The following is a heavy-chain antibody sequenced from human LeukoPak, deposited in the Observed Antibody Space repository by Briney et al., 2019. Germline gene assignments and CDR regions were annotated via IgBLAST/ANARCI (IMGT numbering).Heavy chain of an antibody. CDR2: IIPIFGTA. J-gene: IGHJ4*02. Sequence: ASVKVSCKASGGTFSSYAISWVRQAPGQGLEWMGGIIPIFGTANYAQKFQGRVTITTDETTSTAYMELSSLRSEDTAVYYCARGRWLQPWGYFDYWGQGTLVTVSS. D-gene: IGHD5-24*01. CDR3: ARGRWLQPWGYFDY. V-gene: IGHV1-69*05. CDR1: GGTFSSYA.